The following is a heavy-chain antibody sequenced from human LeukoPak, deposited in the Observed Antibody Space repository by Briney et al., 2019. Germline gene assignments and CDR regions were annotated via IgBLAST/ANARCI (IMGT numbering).Heavy chain of an antibody. Sequence: SETLSLTCSVSGGSISSNSFYWGWIRQPPGKGLEWIGSIYYSGSTFYSSSLESRVSLSVDMSKNQFSLKLTSVTAADTAVYYCARQGADYFYYYVDVWGEGTTVAVSS. J-gene: IGHJ6*03. CDR2: IYYSGST. CDR1: GGSISSNSFY. V-gene: IGHV4-39*01. CDR3: ARQGADYFYYYVDV. D-gene: IGHD3-16*01.